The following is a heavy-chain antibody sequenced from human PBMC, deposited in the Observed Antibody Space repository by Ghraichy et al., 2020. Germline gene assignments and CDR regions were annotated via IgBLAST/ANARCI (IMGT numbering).Heavy chain of an antibody. J-gene: IGHJ4*02. D-gene: IGHD4/OR15-4a*01. CDR3: AANKVGHYLAD. CDR1: GFYFSTFA. V-gene: IGHV3-23*01. CDR2: IGTGGDT. Sequence: GGSLRLSCADSGFYFSTFAMNWVRLAPGKGLEWVSTIGTGGDTYYADSVKGRFTISRDNSKNTVFLQMTSLRVEDTAIYYCAANKVGHYLADWGQGTLITVSS.